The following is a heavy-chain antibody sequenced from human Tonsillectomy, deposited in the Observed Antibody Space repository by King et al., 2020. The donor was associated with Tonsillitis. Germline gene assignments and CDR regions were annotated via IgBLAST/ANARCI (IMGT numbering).Heavy chain of an antibody. Sequence: QLVQSGGGLVQPGGSLRLSCAASGFTVSANYMSWVRQAPGKGLEWVSIIYSGGRTDYADSVKGRFTISRQNSKNTVYLQMNRLRAEDTAVYYCARARMQLWSYHFDYWGQGTLVTVSS. D-gene: IGHD5-18*01. CDR2: IYSGGRT. CDR1: GFTVSANY. V-gene: IGHV3-53*04. CDR3: ARARMQLWSYHFDY. J-gene: IGHJ4*02.